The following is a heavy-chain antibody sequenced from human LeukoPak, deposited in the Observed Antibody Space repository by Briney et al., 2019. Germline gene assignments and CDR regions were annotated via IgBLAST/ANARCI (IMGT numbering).Heavy chain of an antibody. Sequence: PGGSLRLSCAASGFSFTNYAMAWVRQAPGKGLEGVSGLSGGPGSSTYHAESGRGRFTISRDNSKNTLYLQLTSLRADDTAVYYCAKTLGFSSSLFDYWGQGSLVTVSS. J-gene: IGHJ4*02. V-gene: IGHV3-23*01. CDR1: GFSFTNYA. CDR2: LSGGPGSST. D-gene: IGHD6-6*01. CDR3: AKTLGFSSSLFDY.